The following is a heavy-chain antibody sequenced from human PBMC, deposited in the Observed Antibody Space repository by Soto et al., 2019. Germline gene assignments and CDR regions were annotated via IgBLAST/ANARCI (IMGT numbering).Heavy chain of an antibody. V-gene: IGHV3-43*01. Sequence: SLRLSCAASGFIFDDFTMHWVRLVPGKGLQWVSYINWDGRIAMYADSVKGRFTISRDNTNNHLYLQMNSLRSDDTALYYCAKDEGAAVESPGDWGHGTLVTVSS. J-gene: IGHJ4*01. CDR2: INWDGRIA. CDR1: GFIFDDFT. D-gene: IGHD6-13*01. CDR3: AKDEGAAVESPGD.